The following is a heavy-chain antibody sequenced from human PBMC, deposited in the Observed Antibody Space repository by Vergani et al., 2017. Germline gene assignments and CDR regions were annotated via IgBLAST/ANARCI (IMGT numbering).Heavy chain of an antibody. CDR2: IYPGDSDT. CDR1: GYSFTSYW. D-gene: IGHD6-13*01. J-gene: IGHJ3*02. V-gene: IGHV5-51*01. CDR3: AGHFRIAAALDAFDI. Sequence: EVQLVQSGAEVKKPGESLKISCKGSGYSFTSYWIGWVRQMPGKGLEWMGIIYPGDSDTRYSPSFQGQVTISANKSISTAYLPWSSLKAADPAMYYCAGHFRIAAALDAFDIWGQGTMVTVSS.